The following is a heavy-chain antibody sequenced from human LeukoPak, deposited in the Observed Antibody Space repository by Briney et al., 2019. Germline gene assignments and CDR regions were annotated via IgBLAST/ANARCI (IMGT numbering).Heavy chain of an antibody. CDR2: ISWNSGSI. CDR3: ATVFDF. V-gene: IGHV3-9*01. J-gene: IGHJ5*01. CDR1: GFTFDDYA. D-gene: IGHD2-21*02. Sequence: PGGSLRLSCAASGFTFDDYAMHWVRQAPGKGLEWVSGISWNSGSIGYADSVKGRFTISRDNAKNSLYLQMNSLRAEDTALYYCATVFDFWGQGTLVTVSS.